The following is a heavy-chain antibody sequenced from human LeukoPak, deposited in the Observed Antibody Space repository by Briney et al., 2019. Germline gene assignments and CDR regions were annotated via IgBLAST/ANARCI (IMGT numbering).Heavy chain of an antibody. CDR1: GGSISSYY. Sequence: SETLSLTCTVSGGSISSYYWSWIRQPAGKGLEWIGRIYTSGSTNYNPSLKSRVTISVDTSKNQFSLKLSSVTAADTAVYYCATDIVVVPAAIGNYYYMDVWGKGTTVTVSS. CDR3: ATDIVVVPAAIGNYYYMDV. V-gene: IGHV4-4*07. J-gene: IGHJ6*03. CDR2: IYTSGST. D-gene: IGHD2-2*01.